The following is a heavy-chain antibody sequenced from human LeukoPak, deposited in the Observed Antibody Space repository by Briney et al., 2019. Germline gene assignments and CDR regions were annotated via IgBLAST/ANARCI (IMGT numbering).Heavy chain of an antibody. CDR3: ARSEGYCSGGSCWLDYYYYYMDV. D-gene: IGHD2-15*01. Sequence: GGSLRLSCAASGFTFSSYSMNWVRQAPGKGLEWVSSISSSSSYIYYADSVKGRFTISRDNAKNSLYLQMNSLRAEDTAVYYCARSEGYCSGGSCWLDYYYYYMDVWGKGTTVTISS. CDR1: GFTFSSYS. J-gene: IGHJ6*03. V-gene: IGHV3-21*01. CDR2: ISSSSSYI.